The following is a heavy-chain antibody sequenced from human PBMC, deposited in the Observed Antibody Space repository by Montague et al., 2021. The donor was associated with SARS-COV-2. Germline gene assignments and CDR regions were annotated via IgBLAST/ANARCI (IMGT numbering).Heavy chain of an antibody. V-gene: IGHV4-4*09. CDR3: ARRGYYDSAGYHWHLDL. CDR2: ISSNGKT. CDR1: SGSINDHY. D-gene: IGHD3-22*01. J-gene: IGHJ2*01. Sequence: SETLSITCTVSSGSINDHYRSWIRQSPGKGLEWIGYISSNGKTNYNPSLKSRVTLSADASRNEFSLKLDSVTAADTAVYFCARRGYYDSAGYHWHLDLWGRGMLVTVSS.